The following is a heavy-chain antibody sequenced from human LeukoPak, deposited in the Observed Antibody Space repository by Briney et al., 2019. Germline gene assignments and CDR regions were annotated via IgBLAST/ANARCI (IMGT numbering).Heavy chain of an antibody. CDR2: ISGSGGST. CDR1: GFTFSSYA. J-gene: IGHJ4*02. V-gene: IGHV3-23*01. Sequence: QPGGSLRLSCAASGFTFSSYAMSWVRQAPGKGVEWVSAISGSGGSTYYADSVKGRFTISRDNSKNTLYLQMNSLRAEDTAVYYCAKAIVVVPAAYDYWGQGTLVTVSS. CDR3: AKAIVVVPAAYDY. D-gene: IGHD2-2*01.